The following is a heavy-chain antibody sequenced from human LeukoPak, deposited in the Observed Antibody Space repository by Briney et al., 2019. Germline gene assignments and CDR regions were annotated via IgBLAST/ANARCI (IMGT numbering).Heavy chain of an antibody. CDR1: GFTFSSYG. V-gene: IGHV3-48*02. D-gene: IGHD3-16*01. Sequence: PGRSLRLSCAASGFTFSSYGMNWVRQAPGKGLEWVSHISSDGSSMYYAKSVKGRFIVSRDNARNSLSLQMNSLRDEDTALYYCARDVFYGFDIWGLGTVVTVSS. J-gene: IGHJ3*02. CDR2: ISSDGSSM. CDR3: ARDVFYGFDI.